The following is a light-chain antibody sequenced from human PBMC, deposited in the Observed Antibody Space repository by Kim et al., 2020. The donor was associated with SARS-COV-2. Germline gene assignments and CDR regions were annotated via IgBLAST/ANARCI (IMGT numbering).Light chain of an antibody. CDR1: SSDVGGYNF. CDR2: GVS. V-gene: IGLV2-14*03. CDR3: SSYTSSSTWV. Sequence: GQSITLSCTGTSSDVGGYNFVSWYQQHPGKAPKLMIYGVSKRPSGVSDRFSGSKSGNTASLTISGLQAEDEADYYCSSYTSSSTWVFGGGTQLTVL. J-gene: IGLJ3*02.